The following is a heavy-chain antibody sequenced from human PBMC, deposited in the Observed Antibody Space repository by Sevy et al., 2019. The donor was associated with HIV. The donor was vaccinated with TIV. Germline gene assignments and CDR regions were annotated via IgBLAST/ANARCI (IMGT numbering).Heavy chain of an antibody. Sequence: GGSLRLSCVASGFIFSTDWMHWVRQAPGNGLVWVSRIDTDGSDTSYADSVKGRFTISRDNAKKTLYLQMNSLRAEDTAVYYCVRDRPGPKHYMDVWGKGTTVTVSS. CDR2: IDTDGSDT. J-gene: IGHJ6*03. CDR3: VRDRPGPKHYMDV. V-gene: IGHV3-74*01. CDR1: GFIFSTDW.